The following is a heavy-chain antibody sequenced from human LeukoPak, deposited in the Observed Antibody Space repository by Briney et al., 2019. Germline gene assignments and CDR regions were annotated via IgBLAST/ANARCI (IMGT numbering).Heavy chain of an antibody. CDR3: ARGASVFDY. CDR1: GYTFTSYY. J-gene: IGHJ4*02. CDR2: INPSGGST. Sequence: ASVKVSCKASGYTFTSYYMHWVRQAPGQGLEWMGIINPSGGSTSYAQKFQGRVTMTTDTSTSTAYMELRSLRSDDTAVYYCARGASVFDYWGQGTLVTVSS. V-gene: IGHV1-46*01.